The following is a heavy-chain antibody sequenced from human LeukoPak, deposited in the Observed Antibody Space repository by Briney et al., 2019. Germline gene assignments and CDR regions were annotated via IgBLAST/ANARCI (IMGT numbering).Heavy chain of an antibody. D-gene: IGHD3-9*01. Sequence: SETLSLTCAVYGGSFSSYYWSWIRQPPGKGLEWIGEINHSGSTKYNPSLKNRVTISVDTSKNQFSLKLSSVTAADTAVYYCARGFDALPYYYYYMDVWGKRTTVTVSS. CDR2: INHSGST. V-gene: IGHV4-34*01. CDR1: GGSFSSYY. J-gene: IGHJ6*03. CDR3: ARGFDALPYYYYYMDV.